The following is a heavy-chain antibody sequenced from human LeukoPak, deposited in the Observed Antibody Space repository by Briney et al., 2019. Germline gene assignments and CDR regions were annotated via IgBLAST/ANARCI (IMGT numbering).Heavy chain of an antibody. CDR2: INPNSCGT. V-gene: IGHV1-2*02. CDR3: ARGLYSSGWYGDY. D-gene: IGHD6-19*01. CDR1: GYTFTGYY. J-gene: IGHJ4*02. Sequence: ASVKVSCKASGYTFTGYYMHWVRQAPGQGLEWMGWINPNSCGTNYAQKFQGRVTMTRDTSISTAYMELSRLRSDDTAVYYCARGLYSSGWYGDYWGQGTLVTVSS.